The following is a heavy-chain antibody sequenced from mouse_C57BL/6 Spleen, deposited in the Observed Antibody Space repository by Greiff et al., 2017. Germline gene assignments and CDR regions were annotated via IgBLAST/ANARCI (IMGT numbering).Heavy chain of an antibody. Sequence: QVQLKESGPGLVAPSQSLSITCTVSGFSLTSYGVHWVRQPPGKGLEWLVVIWSDGSTTYNSALKSRLSISKDNSKSQVFLKMNSLQTDDTAMYYCARQGIYYYGSNAMDYWGQGTSVTVSS. J-gene: IGHJ4*01. D-gene: IGHD1-1*01. CDR3: ARQGIYYYGSNAMDY. CDR1: GFSLTSYG. CDR2: IWSDGST. V-gene: IGHV2-6-1*01.